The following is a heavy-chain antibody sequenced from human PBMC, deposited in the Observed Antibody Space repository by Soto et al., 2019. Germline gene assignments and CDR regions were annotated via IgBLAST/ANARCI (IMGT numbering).Heavy chain of an antibody. CDR1: GGSVSSHY. CDR3: ARLGYYHSGGPP. D-gene: IGHD3-22*01. Sequence: TETLSPTCAVHGGSVSSHYLSWIRQPLGKGLAWICEVKDGRRPNYRVSRKSRLNISPDTYKNQINQKLSTETAADTAVYYCARLGYYHSGGPPWGQGTLGTVSS. CDR2: VKDGRRP. J-gene: IGHJ1*01. V-gene: IGHV4-34*01.